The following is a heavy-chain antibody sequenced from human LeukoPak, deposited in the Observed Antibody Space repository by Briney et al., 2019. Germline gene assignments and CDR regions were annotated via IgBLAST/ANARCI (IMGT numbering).Heavy chain of an antibody. D-gene: IGHD6-13*01. J-gene: IGHJ4*02. Sequence: GGSLRLSCAASGFTFSNAWMSWVRQAPGKGLEWVGRIKSKTDGGTTDYAAPVKGRFTISRDDSKNTLYLQMNSLKTEDTAVYYCTRSIAAAGMPPYWGQGTLVTVSS. CDR3: TRSIAAAGMPPY. CDR1: GFTFSNAW. CDR2: IKSKTDGGTT. V-gene: IGHV3-15*01.